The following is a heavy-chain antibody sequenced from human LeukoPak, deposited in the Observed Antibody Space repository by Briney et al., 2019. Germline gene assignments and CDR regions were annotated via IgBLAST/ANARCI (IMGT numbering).Heavy chain of an antibody. Sequence: SETLSLTCTVSGGSLSSYYWSWIRQPPGKGLEWIGYIYYSGSAKYNPSLKSRVTISVDTSKNQFSLKLSSVTAADTAVYYCARYDSSGLGYWGQGTLVTVSS. D-gene: IGHD3-22*01. J-gene: IGHJ4*02. CDR2: IYYSGSA. V-gene: IGHV4-59*01. CDR1: GGSLSSYY. CDR3: ARYDSSGLGY.